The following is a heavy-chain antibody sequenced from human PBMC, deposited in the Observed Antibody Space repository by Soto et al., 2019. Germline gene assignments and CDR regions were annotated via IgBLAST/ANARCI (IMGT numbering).Heavy chain of an antibody. CDR3: ARSIVAVTALDY. J-gene: IGHJ4*02. CDR2: INAGNGNT. V-gene: IGHV1-3*01. Sequence: ASVKVSCKASGYTFTSYSMHWVRHAPGQRLEWMGWINAGNGNTKYSQKFQGRVTITRDTSASTAYMELSSLRSEDTAVYYCARSIVAVTALDYWGQGTLVTVSS. D-gene: IGHD2-21*02. CDR1: GYTFTSYS.